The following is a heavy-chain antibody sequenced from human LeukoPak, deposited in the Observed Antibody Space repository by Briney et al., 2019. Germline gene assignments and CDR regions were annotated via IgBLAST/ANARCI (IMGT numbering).Heavy chain of an antibody. J-gene: IGHJ4*02. Sequence: SQTLSLTCTVSGFSISSGNYYASLIRQPAGKGLECIGLIYTSGTTNYNPSLKSRVTISVDMSKNQFSLKLPCVTAADSAVYYCASDLDLGLSGGQGTRVTVSS. V-gene: IGHV4-61*02. D-gene: IGHD1-26*01. CDR3: ASDLDLGLS. CDR1: GFSISSGNYY. CDR2: IYTSGTT.